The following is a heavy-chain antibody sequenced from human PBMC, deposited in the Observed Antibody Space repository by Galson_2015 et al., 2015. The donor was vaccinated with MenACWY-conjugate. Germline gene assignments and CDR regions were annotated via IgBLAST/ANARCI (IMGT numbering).Heavy chain of an antibody. Sequence: SLRLSCAASGFTFSSSAMTWVRQAPGKGLEWVSEISNSGGRTYYADSVKGRFTISRDNSKNSLYLQMNSLRAEDTAVYYCARGGRGYSYGLGYWGQGTLVTVSS. D-gene: IGHD5-18*01. J-gene: IGHJ4*02. V-gene: IGHV3-23*01. CDR1: GFTFSSSA. CDR2: ISNSGGRT. CDR3: ARGGRGYSYGLGY.